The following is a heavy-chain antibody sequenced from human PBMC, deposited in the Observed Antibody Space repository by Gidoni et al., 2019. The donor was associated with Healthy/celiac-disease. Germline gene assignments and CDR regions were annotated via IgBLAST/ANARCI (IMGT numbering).Heavy chain of an antibody. CDR3: ASGGEFYWFDP. Sequence: QLQLQESGPGLVKPSETLSLTCTVSGGSISSSSYYWGWIRQPPGKGLEWIGSIYYSGSTYYNPSLKSRVTISVDTSKNQFSLKLSSVTAADTAVYYCASGGEFYWFDPWGQGTLVTVSS. D-gene: IGHD3-10*01. CDR2: IYYSGST. CDR1: GGSISSSSYY. V-gene: IGHV4-39*01. J-gene: IGHJ5*02.